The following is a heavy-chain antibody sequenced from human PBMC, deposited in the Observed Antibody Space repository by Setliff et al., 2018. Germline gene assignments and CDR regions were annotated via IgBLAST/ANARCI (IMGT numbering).Heavy chain of an antibody. D-gene: IGHD2-15*01. CDR2: IIPIFGTA. J-gene: IGHJ3*02. CDR1: GGTFSSYA. Sequence: VASVKVSCKASGGTFSSYAITWVRQAPGQGLEWMGGIIPIFGTAKYAQKFQRRVTITADQTTRTAYMELSSLRSEDTAVYYCATPRSGIIDAFDIWGQGTMVTVSS. CDR3: ATPRSGIIDAFDI. V-gene: IGHV1-69*13.